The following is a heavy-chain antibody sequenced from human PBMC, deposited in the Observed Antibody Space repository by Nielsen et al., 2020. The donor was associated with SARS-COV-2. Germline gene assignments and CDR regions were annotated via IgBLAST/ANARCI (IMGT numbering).Heavy chain of an antibody. V-gene: IGHV3-30-3*01. J-gene: IGHJ4*02. Sequence: GGSLRLSCAASAFTFSSYAMHWVRQAPGKGLEWVAVISYDGSNKYYADSVKGRFTISRDNAKNTLYLQMNSLRAEDTAVYYCVRGLQVPNGLAHRWGQGTLVTVSS. CDR3: VRGLQVPNGLAHR. D-gene: IGHD3-16*01. CDR2: ISYDGSNK. CDR1: AFTFSSYA.